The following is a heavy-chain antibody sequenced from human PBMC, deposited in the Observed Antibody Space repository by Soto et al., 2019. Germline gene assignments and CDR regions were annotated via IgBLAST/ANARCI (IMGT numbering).Heavy chain of an antibody. V-gene: IGHV1-18*01. CDR2: ISAYNGNT. Sequence: AASVKVSCKASGYTFTSYGISWVRQAPGQGLEWMGWISAYNGNTNYAQKLQGRVTMTTDTSTSTAYMELRSLRSDDTAVYYCAREYCSGGSCYFGLYYFDYWGQGTLVTVSS. J-gene: IGHJ4*02. CDR1: GYTFTSYG. CDR3: AREYCSGGSCYFGLYYFDY. D-gene: IGHD2-15*01.